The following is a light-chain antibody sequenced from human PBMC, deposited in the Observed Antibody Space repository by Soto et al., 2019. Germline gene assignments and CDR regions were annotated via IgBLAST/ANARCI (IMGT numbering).Light chain of an antibody. CDR3: SSYTSSSTV. J-gene: IGLJ2*01. Sequence: QSALTQPASVSGSPGQSIPISCTGTSSDVGGYNYVSWYQQHPVKAPKLMIYDVSNRPSGVSNRFSGSKSGNTASLTISGLQAEDEADYYCSSYTSSSTVFGGGTKVTVL. V-gene: IGLV2-14*01. CDR1: SSDVGGYNY. CDR2: DVS.